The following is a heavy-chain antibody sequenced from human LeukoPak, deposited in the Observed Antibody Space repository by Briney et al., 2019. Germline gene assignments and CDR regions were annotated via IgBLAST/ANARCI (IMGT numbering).Heavy chain of an antibody. CDR2: ISSSSSYI. CDR1: GFTFSSYS. Sequence: GGSLRLSCAASGFTFSSYSMNWVRQAPGKGLEWVSSISSSSSYIYYADSVKGRFTISRDNAKNSLYLQMNSLRAEDTAVYYCAKVVVNKGYYYYFGMDVWGQGTTVTVSS. CDR3: AKVVVNKGYYYYFGMDV. J-gene: IGHJ6*02. D-gene: IGHD2-15*01. V-gene: IGHV3-21*01.